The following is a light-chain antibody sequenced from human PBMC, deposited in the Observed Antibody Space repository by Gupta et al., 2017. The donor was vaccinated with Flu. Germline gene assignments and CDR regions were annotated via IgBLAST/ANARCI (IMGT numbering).Light chain of an antibody. CDR2: AAS. V-gene: IGKV1-39*01. J-gene: IGKJ5*01. CDR1: QRISSF. Sequence: DIQMTQSPSSLSASVGDRVTITCRASQRISSFLNWYQQRPGKAPKVLIYAASSLQSGVPSRFSGSGSGTDFTLTISSLQLEDFATYFCQQSYNTPITFGQGTRLEIK. CDR3: QQSYNTPIT.